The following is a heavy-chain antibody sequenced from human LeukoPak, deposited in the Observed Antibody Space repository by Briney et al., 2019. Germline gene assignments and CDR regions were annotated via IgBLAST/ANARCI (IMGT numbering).Heavy chain of an antibody. V-gene: IGHV3-7*01. J-gene: IGHJ4*02. D-gene: IGHD3-3*01. Sequence: PGGSLRLSCAASGFTFSSYWMSWVRQAPGKGLKWVANIKQDGSEKYYVDSVKGRFIISRDNAKNSLYLQMNSLRAEDTAVYYCARDSLITIFGVVTVFDYWGQGTLVTVSS. CDR1: GFTFSSYW. CDR2: IKQDGSEK. CDR3: ARDSLITIFGVVTVFDY.